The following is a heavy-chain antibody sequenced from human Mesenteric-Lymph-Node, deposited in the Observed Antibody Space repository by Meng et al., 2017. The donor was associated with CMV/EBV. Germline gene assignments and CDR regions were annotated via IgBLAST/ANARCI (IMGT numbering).Heavy chain of an antibody. J-gene: IGHJ5*02. CDR1: SISSYY. CDR3: ARAPIYGSGSHVFGGRLDP. CDR2: IYYRGRT. D-gene: IGHD3-10*01. Sequence: SISSYYWGWIRQPPGKGLEWIGYIYYRGRTNYNPSLKSRVTISVDTSKNQFSLKLSSVTAADTAVYYCARAPIYGSGSHVFGGRLDPWGQGTLVTVSS. V-gene: IGHV4-59*01.